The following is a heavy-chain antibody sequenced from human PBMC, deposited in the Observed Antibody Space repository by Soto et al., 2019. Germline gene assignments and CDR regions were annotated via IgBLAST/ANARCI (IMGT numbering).Heavy chain of an antibody. D-gene: IGHD3-10*01. CDR1: GGSISSGGYY. CDR3: ARDWRRYGSGSYFSPVRD. Sequence: QVQLQESGPGLVKPSQTLSLTCTVSGGSISSGGYYWSWIRQHPGKGLEWIGYIYYSGSTYYNPSLKIRFTIPVDTSNNQFSRKLSSVTAADTAVYYCARDWRRYGSGSYFSPVRDWGQGTLVTVSS. CDR2: IYYSGST. J-gene: IGHJ4*02. V-gene: IGHV4-31*03.